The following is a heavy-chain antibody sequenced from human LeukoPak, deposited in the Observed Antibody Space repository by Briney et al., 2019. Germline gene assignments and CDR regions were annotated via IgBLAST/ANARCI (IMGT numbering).Heavy chain of an antibody. Sequence: GGSLRLSCAASGFTLSSYAMHWVRQAPGKRLEWVAVISYDGSNKYYAAYVKGRFTISRDNSKNTLYLQMNSLRAEDTAVYYCARVGVVVTADAFDIWGQGTMVTVSS. J-gene: IGHJ3*02. CDR1: GFTLSSYA. D-gene: IGHD2-21*02. V-gene: IGHV3-30*04. CDR2: ISYDGSNK. CDR3: ARVGVVVTADAFDI.